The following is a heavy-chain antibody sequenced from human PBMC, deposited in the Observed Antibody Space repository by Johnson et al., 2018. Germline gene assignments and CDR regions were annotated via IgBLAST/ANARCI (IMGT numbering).Heavy chain of an antibody. CDR3: ARVARRHHIGD. CDR1: GFTFSSYW. D-gene: IGHD3-10*01. V-gene: IGHV3-7*01. CDR2: IKADGSEK. Sequence: QLVESGGGLVQPGGSLRXSCAASGFTFSSYWMSWVRQAPGKGLEWVANIKADGSEKYYVDSAKGRFTISRDNATNSLYLQMSSLRAEDTAVYYCARVARRHHIGDWGQGTMVTVSS. J-gene: IGHJ3*01.